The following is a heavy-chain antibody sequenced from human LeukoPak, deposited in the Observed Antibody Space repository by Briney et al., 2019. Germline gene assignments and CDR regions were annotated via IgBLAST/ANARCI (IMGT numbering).Heavy chain of an antibody. CDR2: ISYDGSNK. CDR1: GFTFSSYA. J-gene: IGHJ6*02. CDR3: ARVGATMVRGLVKYGMDV. Sequence: GGSLRLSCAASGFTFSSYAMHWVRQAPGKGLEWVAVISYDGSNKYYADSVKGRFTISRDNSKNTLYLQMNSLRAEDTAVYYCARVGATMVRGLVKYGMDVWGQGTTVTVSS. V-gene: IGHV3-30-3*01. D-gene: IGHD3-10*01.